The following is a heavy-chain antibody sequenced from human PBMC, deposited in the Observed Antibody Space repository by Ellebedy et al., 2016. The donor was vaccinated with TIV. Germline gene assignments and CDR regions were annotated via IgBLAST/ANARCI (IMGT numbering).Heavy chain of an antibody. D-gene: IGHD6-19*01. CDR3: ARHHSAGWFFYFDY. V-gene: IGHV4-39*01. Sequence: GSLRLSCTVSGDAVSSDSYYWAWIRQPPGKGLEWIASRYYNGNTYYNPSLESRITISVDTSKNQFSLRMTSVTAADTAVYYCARHHSAGWFFYFDYWGQGTLVTVSS. CDR1: GDAVSSDSYY. CDR2: RYYNGNT. J-gene: IGHJ4*02.